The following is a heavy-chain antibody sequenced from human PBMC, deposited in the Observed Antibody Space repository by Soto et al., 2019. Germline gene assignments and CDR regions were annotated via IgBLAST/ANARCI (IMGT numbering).Heavy chain of an antibody. CDR2: IKQDGSEK. CDR1: GFTFSSYW. V-gene: IGHV3-7*01. J-gene: IGHJ4*02. D-gene: IGHD3-3*01. Sequence: GGSLRLSCAASGFTFSSYWMSWVRQAPGKGLEWVANIKQDGSEKYYVDSVKGRFTISRDNAKNSLYLQMNSLRAEDTAVYYCARFLLSRFLETYDSDYWGQGTLVTVSS. CDR3: ARFLLSRFLETYDSDY.